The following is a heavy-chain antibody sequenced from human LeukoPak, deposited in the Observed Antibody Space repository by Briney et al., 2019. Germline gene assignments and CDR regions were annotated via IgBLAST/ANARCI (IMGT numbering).Heavy chain of an antibody. CDR3: ARQLGYCSSTSCHNWFAP. Sequence: SETLSLTCTVSGGSITSYYWSWIRQPPGKGLEWIGYIYYSGSTNYNPSLKSRVTISVDTSKNQFSLRLSSVTAADTAVYYCARQLGYCSSTSCHNWFAPWGQGTLVTASS. V-gene: IGHV4-59*01. D-gene: IGHD2-2*01. CDR1: GGSITSYY. CDR2: IYYSGST. J-gene: IGHJ5*02.